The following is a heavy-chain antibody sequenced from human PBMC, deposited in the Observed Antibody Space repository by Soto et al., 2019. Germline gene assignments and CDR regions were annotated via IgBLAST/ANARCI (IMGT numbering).Heavy chain of an antibody. J-gene: IGHJ5*02. CDR2: ISSSSSTI. CDR3: AREMGVLNWFDP. V-gene: IGHV3-48*01. D-gene: IGHD1-26*01. CDR1: GFTFSSYS. Sequence: GALRLSCAASGFTFSSYSMNWVRQAPGKGLEWVSYISSSSSTIYYADSVKGRLTISRDNAKNSLYLQMNSLRAEDTAVYYCAREMGVLNWFDPWGQGTLVTVSS.